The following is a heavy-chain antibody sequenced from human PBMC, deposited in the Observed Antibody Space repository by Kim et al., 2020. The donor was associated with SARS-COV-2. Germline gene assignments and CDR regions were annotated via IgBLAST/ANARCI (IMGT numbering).Heavy chain of an antibody. D-gene: IGHD3-22*01. CDR2: INPDSGGT. CDR3: ARAFYYDKTGYPSQNPIYGMDV. J-gene: IGHJ6*02. Sequence: ASVKVSCKASGYTFTGYYIHWVRQAPGQGLEWMGWINPDSGGTNYVQRFQGRVTMTRGTSITTAYMELSSLTSDDTAVYYCARAFYYDKTGYPSQNPIYGMDVWGQGTTVIVSS. V-gene: IGHV1-2*02. CDR1: GYTFTGYY.